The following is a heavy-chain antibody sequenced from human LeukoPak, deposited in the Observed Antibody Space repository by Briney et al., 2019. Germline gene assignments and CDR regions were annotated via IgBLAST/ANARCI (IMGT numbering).Heavy chain of an antibody. J-gene: IGHJ5*02. CDR3: ARQEIGLRSFDP. CDR2: IYYSGST. Sequence: SETLSLTCTVSGGSISSSSYYWGWIRQPPGKGLECIGSIYYSGSTYYNPSLKSRVTISVDTSKNQFSLNLSSVTAADTAVYYCARQEIGLRSFDPWGQGTLVTVSS. V-gene: IGHV4-39*01. CDR1: GGSISSSSYY. D-gene: IGHD3/OR15-3a*01.